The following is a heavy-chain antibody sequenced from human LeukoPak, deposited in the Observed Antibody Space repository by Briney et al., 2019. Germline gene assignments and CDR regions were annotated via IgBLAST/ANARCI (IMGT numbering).Heavy chain of an antibody. Sequence: GASVKASCKASGYTFTGYYMHLVRQAPGQGLERMGWINPNSGGTNYAQKFQGRVTMTRDTSISTAYMELSRLRSDDTAVYYCARGSSGPPYFDYWGQGTLVTVSS. V-gene: IGHV1-2*02. CDR3: ARGSSGPPYFDY. D-gene: IGHD3-22*01. CDR2: INPNSGGT. J-gene: IGHJ4*02. CDR1: GYTFTGYY.